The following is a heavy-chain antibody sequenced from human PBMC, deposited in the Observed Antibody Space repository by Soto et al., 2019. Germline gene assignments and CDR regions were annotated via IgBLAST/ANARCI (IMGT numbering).Heavy chain of an antibody. D-gene: IGHD3-10*01. CDR1: GFTFSGFW. CDR3: ARGVRGSYGLDI. V-gene: IGHV3-74*01. J-gene: IGHJ3*02. Sequence: EVQLVESGGGLVQSGGSLRLSCAASGFTFSGFWMPWVRQAPGKGLVWVSRINSDGSRTNYADSVKGRFTISRDNAENTLYLQMNSLRAEETAVYYCARGVRGSYGLDIWGQGTVVTVSS. CDR2: INSDGSRT.